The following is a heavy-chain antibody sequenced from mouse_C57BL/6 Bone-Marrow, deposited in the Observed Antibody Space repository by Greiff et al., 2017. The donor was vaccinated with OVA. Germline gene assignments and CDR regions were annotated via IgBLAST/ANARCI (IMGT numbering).Heavy chain of an antibody. V-gene: IGHV5-4*01. CDR3: ARGDYGSIYYFDY. J-gene: IGHJ2*01. CDR1: GFTFSSYA. D-gene: IGHD1-1*01. CDR2: ISDGGSYT. Sequence: EVQLMESGGGLVKPGGSLKLSCAASGFTFSSYAMSWVRQTPEKRLEWVATISDGGSYTYYPDNVKGRFTISRDNAKNNLYLQMSHLKSEDTAMYYCARGDYGSIYYFDYWGQGTTLTVSS.